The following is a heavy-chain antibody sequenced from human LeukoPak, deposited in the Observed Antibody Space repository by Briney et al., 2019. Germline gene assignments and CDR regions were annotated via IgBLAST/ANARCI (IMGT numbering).Heavy chain of an antibody. Sequence: PGGSLRLSCAASGFTLRSYDMIWVRQAPGKELEGVAYTCNSENTQYYADSVKGRFTMSRDAVKDSLYLQMNSLRAEDTAVYYCARSDLSLVWGKGTTVTVSS. CDR2: TCNSENTQ. D-gene: IGHD2-21*02. CDR1: GFTLRSYD. CDR3: ARSDLSLV. J-gene: IGHJ6*04. V-gene: IGHV3-48*03.